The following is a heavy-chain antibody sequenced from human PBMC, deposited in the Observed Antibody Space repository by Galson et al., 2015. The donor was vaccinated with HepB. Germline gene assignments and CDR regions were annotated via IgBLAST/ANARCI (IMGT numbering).Heavy chain of an antibody. Sequence: SLRLSCAACGFTFTSYGMSWVRQAPGKGLECVPAICRGDDTTDYADSVKGRFTVSRDSSTNTLYLQMNGLRADDTAIYYCVRGTTAPDYWGQGTLVTVSS. CDR3: VRGTTAPDY. D-gene: IGHD2/OR15-2a*01. CDR2: ICRGDDTT. J-gene: IGHJ4*02. CDR1: GFTFTSYG. V-gene: IGHV3-23*01.